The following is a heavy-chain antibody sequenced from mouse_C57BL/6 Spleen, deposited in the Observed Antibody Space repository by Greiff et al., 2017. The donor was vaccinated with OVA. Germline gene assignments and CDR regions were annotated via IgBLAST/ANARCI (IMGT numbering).Heavy chain of an antibody. D-gene: IGHD1-1*01. CDR2: IHPNSGST. CDR3: ARSYYGSSYGFAY. CDR1: GYTFTSSW. V-gene: IGHV1-64*01. Sequence: VQLQQPGAELVKPGASVKLSCKASGYTFTSSWMHWVKQRPGQGLEWIGMIHPNSGSTNYNEKFKSKATLTVDKSSSTAYMQLSSLTSEDSAVYYCARSYYGSSYGFAYWGQGTLVTVSA. J-gene: IGHJ3*01.